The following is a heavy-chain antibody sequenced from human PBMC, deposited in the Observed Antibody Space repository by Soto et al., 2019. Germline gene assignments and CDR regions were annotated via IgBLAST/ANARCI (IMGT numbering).Heavy chain of an antibody. V-gene: IGHV4-31*03. CDR1: GDSSTSGGYY. CDR3: VRDRDCSGGRCYSRWFDP. Sequence: SETLSLTCTVSGDSSTSGGYYWTWIRQHPGKGLEWIGYIYYSGSTYYNPSLKSRVTISVDTSRTQFSLKLRSVTAADTAVYYCVRDRDCSGGRCYSRWFDPWGQGTLVTVSS. J-gene: IGHJ5*02. D-gene: IGHD2-15*01. CDR2: IYYSGST.